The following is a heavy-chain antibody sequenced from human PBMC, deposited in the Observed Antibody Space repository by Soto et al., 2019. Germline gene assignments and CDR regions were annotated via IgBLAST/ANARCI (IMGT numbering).Heavy chain of an antibody. D-gene: IGHD3-9*01. CDR2: IYYRGNA. Sequence: QLQLQESGPGLVKPSETLSLTCSVSDDSINSDKYYWGWIRQPPGKGLEWIGSIYYRGNAYYNPSLQTRGTISLDTSKSQFSLKLNSVTAAASAVYFCARLEGLATISYYFDFWGPGALVTVSS. V-gene: IGHV4-39*01. J-gene: IGHJ4*02. CDR3: ARLEGLATISYYFDF. CDR1: DDSINSDKYY.